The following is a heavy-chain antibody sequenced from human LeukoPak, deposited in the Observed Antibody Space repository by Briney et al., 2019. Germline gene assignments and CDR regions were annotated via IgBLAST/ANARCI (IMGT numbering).Heavy chain of an antibody. Sequence: KASETLSLTCTVSGGSISSYYWSWIRQHPGKGLEWIGYIYYSGSTYYNPSLKSRVTISVDTSKNQFSLKLSSVTAADTAVYYCARCEVPNGSLFDCWGQGTLVTVSS. D-gene: IGHD3-10*01. CDR3: ARCEVPNGSLFDC. V-gene: IGHV4-59*06. J-gene: IGHJ4*02. CDR2: IYYSGST. CDR1: GGSISSYY.